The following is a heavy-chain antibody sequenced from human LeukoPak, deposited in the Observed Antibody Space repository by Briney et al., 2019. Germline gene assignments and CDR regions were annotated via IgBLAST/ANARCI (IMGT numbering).Heavy chain of an antibody. CDR2: INPSGGST. V-gene: IGHV1-46*01. J-gene: IGHJ4*02. Sequence: ASVKVSWKASGYTFTNYYIHWVRQAPGQGLGWMGIINPSGGSTVYAQKFQGRVAVTRDTSTGTVYMDLSSLKSEDTAVYYCASSPAPAAIRKGFDYWGQGTLVTVSS. CDR1: GYTFTNYY. CDR3: ASSPAPAAIRKGFDY. D-gene: IGHD2-2*01.